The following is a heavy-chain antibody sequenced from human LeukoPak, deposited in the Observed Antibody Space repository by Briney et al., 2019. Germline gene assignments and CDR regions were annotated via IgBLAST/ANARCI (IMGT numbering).Heavy chain of an antibody. CDR2: IYHNGDT. Sequence: SETLTLTCAVSGFIFRSYYHWRGIRPPPGEVLEWSGSIYHNGDTYYKPSLKSRVTISVDTFKNQFSLKLTSVTAADTAFYYCAPCRAFTAGGFGHWGQGGLVTVSA. CDR3: APCRAFTAGGFGH. CDR1: GFIFRSYYH. V-gene: IGHV4-38-2*01. J-gene: IGHJ4*02. D-gene: IGHD3-3*02.